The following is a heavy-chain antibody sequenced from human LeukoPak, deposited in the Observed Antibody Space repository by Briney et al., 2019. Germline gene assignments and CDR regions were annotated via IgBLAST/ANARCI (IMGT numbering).Heavy chain of an antibody. Sequence: SETLSLTCTVSGGSISSSSYYWGWIRQPPGKGLEWIGSIYYSGSTYYNPSLKSRVTISVDTSKNQFSLKLSSVTAADTAVYYCARMRENRITMVRGVIDYWGQGTLVTVSS. CDR1: GGSISSSSYY. CDR2: IYYSGST. D-gene: IGHD3-10*01. J-gene: IGHJ4*02. V-gene: IGHV4-39*07. CDR3: ARMRENRITMVRGVIDY.